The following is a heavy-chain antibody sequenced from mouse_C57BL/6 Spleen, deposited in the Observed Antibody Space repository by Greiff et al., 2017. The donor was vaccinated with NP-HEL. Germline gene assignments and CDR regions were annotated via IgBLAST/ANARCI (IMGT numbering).Heavy chain of an antibody. V-gene: IGHV1-81*01. D-gene: IGHD1-1*01. CDR2: IYPRSGNT. CDR3: AREAHYYGSSSNWYFDV. J-gene: IGHJ1*03. CDR1: GYTFTSYG. Sequence: QVQLQQSGAELARPGASVKLSCKASGYTFTSYGISWVKQRTGQGLEWIGEIYPRSGNTYYNEKFKGKATLTADKSSSTAYMELRSLTSEDSAVYFCAREAHYYGSSSNWYFDVWGTGTTVTVSS.